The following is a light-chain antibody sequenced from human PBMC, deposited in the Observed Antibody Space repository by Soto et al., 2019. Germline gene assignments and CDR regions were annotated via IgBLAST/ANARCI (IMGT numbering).Light chain of an antibody. J-gene: IGKJ2*01. Sequence: EIVLTQSPGTLSLSPGESATLSCRASQSVNSRFLAWYQHKPGQAPRLLIYAASTRAPGIPGRFSGSTSGTDFTLTISRLEPEDFAVYYCQRYGDSPPNTFGQGTKLEIK. CDR1: QSVNSRF. CDR2: AAS. CDR3: QRYGDSPPNT. V-gene: IGKV3-20*01.